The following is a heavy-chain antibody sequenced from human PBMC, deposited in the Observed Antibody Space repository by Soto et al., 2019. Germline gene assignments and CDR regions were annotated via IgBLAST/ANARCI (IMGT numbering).Heavy chain of an antibody. V-gene: IGHV4-39*01. CDR3: ARAFSGSYYSYFDF. Sequence: PSETLSLTCTVSGGSISRSSYYWGWIRQSPGKGLEWIGSGYYSGSTYYNPSLRSRVAISVDTSKNQFSLKLSSVTAADTAVYYCARAFSGSYYSYFDFWGQGTLVTVSS. J-gene: IGHJ4*02. CDR2: GYYSGST. CDR1: GGSISRSSYY. D-gene: IGHD1-26*01.